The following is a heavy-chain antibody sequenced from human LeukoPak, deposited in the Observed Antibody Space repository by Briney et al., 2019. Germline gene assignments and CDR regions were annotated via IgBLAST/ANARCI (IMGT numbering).Heavy chain of an antibody. D-gene: IGHD4-23*01. CDR1: GFTFSSYW. V-gene: IGHV3-74*01. CDR2: INSDGSST. CDR3: ARGAQSGGYFDY. J-gene: IGHJ4*02. Sequence: GGSLRLSCAASGFTFSSYWMHWVRQAPGKGLVWVSRINSDGSSTSYADSVKGRFTISRDNAKNTLYLQMNSLRAEDTAVYYCARGAQSGGYFDYWGQGTLVTVSS.